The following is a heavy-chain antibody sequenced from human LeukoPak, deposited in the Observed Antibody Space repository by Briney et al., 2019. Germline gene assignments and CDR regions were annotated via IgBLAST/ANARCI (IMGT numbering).Heavy chain of an antibody. CDR1: GGSFTIYS. V-gene: IGHV4-34*01. CDR3: ARGRVAAYAFDY. D-gene: IGHD1-26*01. J-gene: IGHJ4*02. CDR2: IDHSGST. Sequence: PSETLSLTCAVSGGSFTIYSWSWIRQSPGKGLEWLGDIDHSGSTNYNPSLKSRVSMAVDTSKKQFSLKMNSVTAADTAVYFCARGRVAAYAFDYWGQGTLVTIPS.